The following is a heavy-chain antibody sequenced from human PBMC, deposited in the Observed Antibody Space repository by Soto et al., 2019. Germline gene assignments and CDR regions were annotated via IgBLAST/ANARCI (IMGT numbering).Heavy chain of an antibody. CDR3: ARRNGGWPYY. J-gene: IGHJ4*02. Sequence: QLQLQESGPGLVKPSETLSLTCTVSGGSISSSGYYWGWIRQPPGKGLEWIGSIYYSGSTYYNPSLKSRVTISVDTSKNQFSLKLSSVTAADTAVYYCARRNGGWPYYWGQGTLVTVSS. CDR1: GGSISSSGYY. CDR2: IYYSGST. D-gene: IGHD6-19*01. V-gene: IGHV4-39*01.